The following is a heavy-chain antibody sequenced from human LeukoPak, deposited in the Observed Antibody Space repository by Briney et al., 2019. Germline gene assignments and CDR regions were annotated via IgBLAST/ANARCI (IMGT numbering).Heavy chain of an antibody. Sequence: KAGRSLRLSCAASGFTFSSYGMHWVRQAPGKGLEWVGRIKRIIDGGTTDYAAPVKGRFTVSRDDSINTLYLQMSSLKTEDTAVYYCAAQGGSGDLRYWGQGTLVTVSS. D-gene: IGHD4-17*01. V-gene: IGHV3-15*01. CDR2: IKRIIDGGTT. CDR1: GFTFSSYG. CDR3: AAQGGSGDLRY. J-gene: IGHJ4*02.